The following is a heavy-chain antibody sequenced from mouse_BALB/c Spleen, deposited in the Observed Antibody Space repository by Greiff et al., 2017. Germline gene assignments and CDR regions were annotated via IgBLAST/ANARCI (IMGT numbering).Heavy chain of an antibody. D-gene: IGHD2-12*01. CDR3: ARRGRSYDAYWCFDV. J-gene: IGHJ1*01. CDR1: GFNIKDTY. Sequence: VQLQQSGAELVKPGASVKLSCTASGFNIKDTYMHWVKQRPEQGLEWIGRIDTANGNTKYDPKFQGKATITADTSSNTAYLQLSSLTSEDTAVYYCARRGRSYDAYWCFDVWGAGTTVTVSA. V-gene: IGHV14-3*02. CDR2: IDTANGNT.